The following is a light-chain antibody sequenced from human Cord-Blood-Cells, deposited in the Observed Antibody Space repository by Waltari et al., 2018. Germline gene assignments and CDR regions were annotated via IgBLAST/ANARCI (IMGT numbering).Light chain of an antibody. V-gene: IGLV2-14*01. CDR3: SSYTSSSTWV. CDR1: SSDVGGYNY. Sequence: QSALTQPASVSGSPGQSIPISCTGTSSDVGGYNYVSWYQQHPGKAPKLMIDDVSKRPSGVSKRFSGTKSGNTASLTISGLQAEDDADYYCSSYTSSSTWVFGGGTKLTVL. J-gene: IGLJ3*02. CDR2: DVS.